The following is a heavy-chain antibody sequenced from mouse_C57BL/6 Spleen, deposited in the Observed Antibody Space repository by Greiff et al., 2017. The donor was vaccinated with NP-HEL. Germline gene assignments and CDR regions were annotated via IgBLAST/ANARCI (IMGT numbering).Heavy chain of an antibody. J-gene: IGHJ4*01. D-gene: IGHD2-12*01. Sequence: QVQLQQPGAELVMPGASVKLSCKASGYTFTSYWMHWVKQRPGQGLEGSGEREPSDSYTNYNQKFKGKSTLTVDKSSSTAYMQLSSLTSEDSAVYYCARNYYSLSMDYWGQGTSVTVSS. CDR3: ARNYYSLSMDY. V-gene: IGHV1-69*01. CDR2: REPSDSYT. CDR1: GYTFTSYW.